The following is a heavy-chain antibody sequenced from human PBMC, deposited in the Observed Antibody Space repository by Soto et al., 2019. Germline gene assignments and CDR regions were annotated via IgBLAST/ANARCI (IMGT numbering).Heavy chain of an antibody. Sequence: ASVKVSCKSSGYTFTNYGISWVRQAPGQGLEWMGWISAYNGNTNYAQKLQGRVTMTTDTSTSTAYMELRSLRSDDTAVYYCARYSSPFYYGMDVWGQGTTVTVSS. J-gene: IGHJ6*02. V-gene: IGHV1-18*01. CDR1: GYTFTNYG. D-gene: IGHD6-13*01. CDR3: ARYSSPFYYGMDV. CDR2: ISAYNGNT.